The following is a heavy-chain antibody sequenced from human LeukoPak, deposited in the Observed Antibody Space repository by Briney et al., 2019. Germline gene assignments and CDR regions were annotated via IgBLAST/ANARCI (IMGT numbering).Heavy chain of an antibody. CDR1: GFPFSDFY. D-gene: IGHD7-27*01. Sequence: GGPLRLSCAASGFPFSDFYMSWIRQAPGKGLEWVSYISSSGTTIYYADSVKGRFTISRDNAKNSLYLQMNNLRAEDTAVYYCARDRWGKYYFDYWGQGTLVTVSS. J-gene: IGHJ4*02. V-gene: IGHV3-11*01. CDR2: ISSSGTTI. CDR3: ARDRWGKYYFDY.